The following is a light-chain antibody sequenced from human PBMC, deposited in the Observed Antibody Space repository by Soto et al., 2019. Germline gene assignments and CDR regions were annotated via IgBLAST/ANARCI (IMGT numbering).Light chain of an antibody. J-gene: IGKJ2*01. Sequence: DVVMTQAPLSSPVTPGQPASISCRSSQSLVHSDGNTFLNWLQHRPGQPPRLLIYKISNRFSGVTDRFSGSGAGTASTREISRVEAGDVGAYYCMQSPHAPRPFGQGTQLEIK. CDR3: MQSPHAPRP. V-gene: IGKV2-24*01. CDR1: QSLVHSDGNTF. CDR2: KIS.